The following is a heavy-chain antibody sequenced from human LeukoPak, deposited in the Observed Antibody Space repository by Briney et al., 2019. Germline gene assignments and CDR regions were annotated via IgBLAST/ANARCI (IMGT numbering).Heavy chain of an antibody. CDR3: ARDGHGLAAPLANY. V-gene: IGHV3-7*01. CDR1: GFTFSRYW. Sequence: GGSLRLSCAASGFTFSRYWMSWVRQAPGKGLEWVANIKQDGSEKYYVDSVKGRFTISRDNAKNSLYLQMNSLRAEDTAVYYCARDGHGLAAPLANYWGQGTLVTVSS. D-gene: IGHD6-6*01. J-gene: IGHJ4*02. CDR2: IKQDGSEK.